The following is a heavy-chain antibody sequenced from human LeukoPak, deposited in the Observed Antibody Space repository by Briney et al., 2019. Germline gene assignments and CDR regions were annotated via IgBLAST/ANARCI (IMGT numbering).Heavy chain of an antibody. D-gene: IGHD2-2*02. V-gene: IGHV4-34*01. Sequence: SETLSLTCALHGGSFSGFYWTWIRQSPKRGRGWIGEISHSGTTTYNPSLTRRVTILVDTSKTQISLKLRSVTAAATAVYYYARGHVGSYMFYYYYGMDVWGQGTTVTVSS. CDR2: ISHSGTT. J-gene: IGHJ6*02. CDR3: ARGHVGSYMFYYYYGMDV. CDR1: GGSFSGFY.